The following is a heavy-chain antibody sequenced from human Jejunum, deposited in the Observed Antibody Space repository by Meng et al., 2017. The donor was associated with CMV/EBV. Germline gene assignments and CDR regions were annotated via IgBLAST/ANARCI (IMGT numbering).Heavy chain of an antibody. D-gene: IGHD6-19*01. Sequence: GFTFDDYGMSWVRQALGKGLEWVSGINWNGGSTGYADSVKGRFTISRDNAKNSLYLQMNSLRAEDTALYYCARARSSGWYGGANYWGQGTLVTVSS. CDR3: ARARSSGWYGGANY. CDR1: GFTFDDYG. CDR2: INWNGGST. V-gene: IGHV3-20*03. J-gene: IGHJ4*02.